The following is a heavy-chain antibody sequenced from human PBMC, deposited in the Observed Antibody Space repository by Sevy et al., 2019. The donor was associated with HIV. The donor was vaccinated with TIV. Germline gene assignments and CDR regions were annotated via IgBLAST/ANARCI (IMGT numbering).Heavy chain of an antibody. CDR1: GFTISKAW. V-gene: IGHV3-15*01. J-gene: IGHJ4*02. CDR2: IKGKIYDGTI. D-gene: IGHD6-13*01. Sequence: GGSLRLSCAASGFTISKAWMSWVRQAPGKGLEWVGRIKGKIYDGTIDYAAPVKGRFSISRDDSKNTLYLQMNSLKTEDTAVYYCTTASWSQEDYYNYWGQGTLVTVSS. CDR3: TTASWSQEDYYNY.